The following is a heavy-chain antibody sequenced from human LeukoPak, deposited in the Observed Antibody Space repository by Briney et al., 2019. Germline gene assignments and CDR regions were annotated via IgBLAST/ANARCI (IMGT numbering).Heavy chain of an antibody. D-gene: IGHD1-26*01. J-gene: IGHJ4*02. CDR3: ARDSGSYYFDY. Sequence: ASVKVSCKASGYTFTSYYMHWVRQAPGQGLEWMGIINPSGGSTSYAQKFQGRVTMTRDTSTSTAYMELRSLRSDDTAVYYCARDSGSYYFDYWGQGNLVTVSS. CDR1: GYTFTSYY. V-gene: IGHV1-46*01. CDR2: INPSGGST.